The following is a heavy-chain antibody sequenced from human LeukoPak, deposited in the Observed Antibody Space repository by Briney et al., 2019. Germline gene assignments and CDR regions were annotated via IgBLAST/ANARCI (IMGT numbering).Heavy chain of an antibody. J-gene: IGHJ4*02. D-gene: IGHD2-2*01. CDR3: ASTSYNYYFDY. V-gene: IGHV4-30-4*01. Sequence: SETLSPTCTVSGGSISSADYYWSWIRQPPGKGLEWIGYIYYSGNTYYTPSLKSRLTISVDTSKNQFSLKLSSVTAADTAVYYCASTSYNYYFDYWGQGTLVTVSS. CDR2: IYYSGNT. CDR1: GGSISSADYY.